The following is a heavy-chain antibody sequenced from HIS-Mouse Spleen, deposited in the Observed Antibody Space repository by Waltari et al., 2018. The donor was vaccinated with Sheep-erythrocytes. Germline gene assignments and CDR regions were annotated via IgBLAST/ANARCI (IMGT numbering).Heavy chain of an antibody. CDR2: IYYSGST. D-gene: IGHD3-3*01. Sequence: PSETLSLTCTVSGGSITSSSYYWGWIRQPPGKGLEWIGSIYYSGSTYYNPSLKSRVTISVDTSKNQFSLKLSSVTAADTAVYYCARDEGTYYDFWIGYPPSYYFDYWGQGTLVTVSS. CDR1: GGSITSSSYY. J-gene: IGHJ4*02. CDR3: ARDEGTYYDFWIGYPPSYYFDY. V-gene: IGHV4-39*07.